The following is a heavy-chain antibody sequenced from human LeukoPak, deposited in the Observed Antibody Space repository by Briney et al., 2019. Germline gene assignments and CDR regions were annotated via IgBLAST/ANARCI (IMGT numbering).Heavy chain of an antibody. CDR1: GFTFSSYS. Sequence: GGSLRLSCAASGFTFSSYSMNWVRQAPGKGLEWVSSISSSSSYIYYAGSVKGRFTISRDNAKNSLYLQMNSLRAEDTAVYYCARGASTNRRLNWFGPWGQGTLVTVSS. J-gene: IGHJ5*02. CDR2: ISSSSSYI. CDR3: ARGASTNRRLNWFGP. D-gene: IGHD5-24*01. V-gene: IGHV3-21*01.